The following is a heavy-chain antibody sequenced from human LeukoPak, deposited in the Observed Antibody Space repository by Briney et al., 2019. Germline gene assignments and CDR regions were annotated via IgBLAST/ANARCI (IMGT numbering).Heavy chain of an antibody. CDR3: ARGYCSGGSCYRYYYYYYMDV. D-gene: IGHD2-15*01. CDR2: INSDGSST. CDR1: GFTFSSYW. Sequence: GGSLRLSCAASGFTFSSYWMHWVRQAPGKGLVWVSRINSDGSSTSYADSVKGRFTTSRDNAKNTLYLQMNSLRAEDTAVYYCARGYCSGGSCYRYYYYYYMDVWGKGTTVTVSS. J-gene: IGHJ6*03. V-gene: IGHV3-74*01.